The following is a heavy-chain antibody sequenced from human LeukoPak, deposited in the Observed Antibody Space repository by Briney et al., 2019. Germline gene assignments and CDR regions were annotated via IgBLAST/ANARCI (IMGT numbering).Heavy chain of an antibody. CDR2: INPTSGGT. D-gene: IGHD2-2*01. CDR1: GYTFTGYY. Sequence: ASVKVSCKASGYTFTGYYMDWVRQAPGQGLEWMGWINPTSGGTNYAQKFQGRVTMTRDTSISTAYMELSRLRSDDTAVYYCARVRYCSSTSCSHRPRNWFDPWGQEPWSPSPQ. V-gene: IGHV1-2*02. CDR3: ARVRYCSSTSCSHRPRNWFDP. J-gene: IGHJ5*02.